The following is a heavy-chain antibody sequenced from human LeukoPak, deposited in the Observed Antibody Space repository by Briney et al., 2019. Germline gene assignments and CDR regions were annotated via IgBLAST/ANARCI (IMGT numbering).Heavy chain of an antibody. J-gene: IGHJ6*03. CDR2: IDYSGST. D-gene: IGHD2-2*01. V-gene: IGHV4-59*08. CDR1: GGSISSYY. CDR3: ARRRTTGLSGYMDV. Sequence: PSETLSLTCTVSGGSISSYYWSWIRQPPGKGLEWIGDIDYSGSTNYNPSLKSRVTISVGASKNHFSLRLSSLTAADTAMYYCARRRTTGLSGYMDVWGKGTTVTVSS.